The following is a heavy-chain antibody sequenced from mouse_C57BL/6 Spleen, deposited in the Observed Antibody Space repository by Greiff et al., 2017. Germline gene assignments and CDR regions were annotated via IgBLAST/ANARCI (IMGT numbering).Heavy chain of an antibody. D-gene: IGHD1-1*01. V-gene: IGHV1-69*01. CDR1: GYTFTSYW. Sequence: QVQLQQPGAELVMPGASVKLSCKASGYTFTSYWMHWVKQRPGQGLEWIGEIDPSDSYTTYNQKFKGKSTLTVDKSSSTAYMQLSSLTSEDSAVYYCARRGIYYGAHYYYAMDYWGQGTSVTVSS. J-gene: IGHJ4*01. CDR2: IDPSDSYT. CDR3: ARRGIYYGAHYYYAMDY.